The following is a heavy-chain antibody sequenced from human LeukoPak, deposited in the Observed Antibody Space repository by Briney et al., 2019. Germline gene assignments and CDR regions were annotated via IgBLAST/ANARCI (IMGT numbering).Heavy chain of an antibody. J-gene: IGHJ4*02. CDR2: IYPGDSDT. CDR3: ARTNYYDSSGYDFFDY. V-gene: IGHV5-51*01. D-gene: IGHD3-22*01. Sequence: GESLKISCKGSGYSFTSYWIGWVRQMPGKGLEWRGIIYPGDSDTRYSPSFQGQVTISADKSISTAYLQWSSLKASDTAMYYCARTNYYDSSGYDFFDYWSERTLVTVSS. CDR1: GYSFTSYW.